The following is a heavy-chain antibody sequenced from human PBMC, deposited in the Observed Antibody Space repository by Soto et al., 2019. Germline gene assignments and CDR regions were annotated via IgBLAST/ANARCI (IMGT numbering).Heavy chain of an antibody. D-gene: IGHD3-22*01. V-gene: IGHV3-48*04. CDR3: ARFYYDSSGYLPSPYYYYYGMDV. Sequence: GGSLRLSCVGSGFTFSSYGMNWVRQGPGKGLEWLSSISKSGTTTYYADSVRGRFTISRDNAKNSLYLQMNSLRAEDTAVYYCARFYYDSSGYLPSPYYYYYGMDVWGQGTTVTVSS. J-gene: IGHJ6*02. CDR1: GFTFSSYG. CDR2: ISKSGTTT.